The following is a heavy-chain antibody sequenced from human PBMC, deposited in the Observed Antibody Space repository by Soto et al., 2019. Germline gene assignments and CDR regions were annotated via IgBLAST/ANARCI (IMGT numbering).Heavy chain of an antibody. D-gene: IGHD3-22*01. CDR1: GGSISSGAYY. CDR2: IYYSGST. Sequence: QVQLQESGPGLVKPSQTLSLTCTVSGGSISSGAYYWSWIRQHPGKGLEWIGYIYYSGSTYYNPSLKSRVTISVDTSKNQFSLKLSSVTAADTAVYYCAIYDSSGSRGFQHWGLGTLVTVSS. J-gene: IGHJ1*01. V-gene: IGHV4-31*03. CDR3: AIYDSSGSRGFQH.